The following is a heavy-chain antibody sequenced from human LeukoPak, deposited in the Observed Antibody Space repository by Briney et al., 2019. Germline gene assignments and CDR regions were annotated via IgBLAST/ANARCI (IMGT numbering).Heavy chain of an antibody. D-gene: IGHD6-19*01. CDR2: INPNSGGT. Sequence: ASVKVSCKASGYTFTGYYMHWVRQAPGQGLEWMGWINPNSGGTNYQGRVTMTRDTSISTAYMELSRLRSDDTAVYYCARVIAVAETDAFDIWGQGTMVTVSS. CDR1: GYTFTGYY. V-gene: IGHV1-2*02. CDR3: ARVIAVAETDAFDI. J-gene: IGHJ3*02.